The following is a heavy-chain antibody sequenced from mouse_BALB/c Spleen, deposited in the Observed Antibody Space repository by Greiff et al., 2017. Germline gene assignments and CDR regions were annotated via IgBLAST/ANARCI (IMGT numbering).Heavy chain of an antibody. V-gene: IGHV8-12*01. CDR1: GFSLSTSGMG. CDR3: ARKATKETLRWDGLYYYAMDY. D-gene: IGHD6-1*01. Sequence: QVTLNESGPGILQPSQTLSLTCSFSGFSLSTSGMGVSWIRHPSGKGLEWLAHIYWDDDKRYNPSLKSRLTISKDTSRNQVFLKITSVDTADTATYYCARKATKETLRWDGLYYYAMDYWGQGTSVTVSS. CDR2: IYWDDDK. J-gene: IGHJ4*01.